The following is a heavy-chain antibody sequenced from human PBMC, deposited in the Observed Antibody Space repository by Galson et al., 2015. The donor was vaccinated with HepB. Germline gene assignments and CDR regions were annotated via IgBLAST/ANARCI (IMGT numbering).Heavy chain of an antibody. Sequence: SVKVSCKASGFTFTSSAVQWVRQARGQRLEWIGWIVVGSGNTNYAQKFQERVTITRDMSTSTAYMELSSLRSEDTAVYYCAAVGGYDYYYYGMDVWGQGTTVTVSS. CDR3: AAVGGYDYYYYGMDV. CDR1: GFTFTSSA. CDR2: IVVGSGNT. D-gene: IGHD2-2*01. V-gene: IGHV1-58*01. J-gene: IGHJ6*02.